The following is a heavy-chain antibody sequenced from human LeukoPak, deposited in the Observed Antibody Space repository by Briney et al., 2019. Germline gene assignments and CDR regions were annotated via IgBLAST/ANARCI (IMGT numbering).Heavy chain of an antibody. J-gene: IGHJ6*02. CDR1: GYTFTSYG. CDR2: ISAYNGNT. Sequence: ASVKVSCKASGYTFTSYGTSWVRQAPGQGLEWMGWISAYNGNTNYAQKLQGRVTMTTDTSTSTAYMELRSLRSDDTAVYYCARVGAASYYYYGMDVWGQGTTVTVSS. V-gene: IGHV1-18*01. D-gene: IGHD2-15*01. CDR3: ARVGAASYYYYGMDV.